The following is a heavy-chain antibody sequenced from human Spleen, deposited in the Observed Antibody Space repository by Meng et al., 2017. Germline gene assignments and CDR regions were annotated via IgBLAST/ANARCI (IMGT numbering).Heavy chain of an antibody. V-gene: IGHV1-69*06. CDR1: GGAFSTSI. D-gene: IGHD3-9*01. CDR2: IVPIFGTP. Sequence: QVQRVQSGDEVKRPGSSVKVSCKASGGAFSTSIINWVRQAPGQGLEWGGGIVPIFGTPDYAKKFQGRVTITADKSTSTAYMALSSLRSEDTAMYYCASRDDFLTGADYWGQGSLVTVAS. CDR3: ASRDDFLTGADY. J-gene: IGHJ4*02.